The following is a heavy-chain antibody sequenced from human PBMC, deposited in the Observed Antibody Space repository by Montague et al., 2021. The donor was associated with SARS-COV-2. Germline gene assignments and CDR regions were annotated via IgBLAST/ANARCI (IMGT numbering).Heavy chain of an antibody. CDR3: ARDPLLTIFGSYYYYYMDV. Sequence: SLRLSCVASGFTFSSYAMHWVRQAPGKGLEWVAVLSYDGSNKYYVDSVKGRFTISRGNSKNTLFLQMNSLRAEDTAVYYCARDPLLTIFGSYYYYYMDVWGKGTTVTVSS. CDR2: LSYDGSNK. V-gene: IGHV3-30*04. D-gene: IGHD3-3*01. CDR1: GFTFSSYA. J-gene: IGHJ6*03.